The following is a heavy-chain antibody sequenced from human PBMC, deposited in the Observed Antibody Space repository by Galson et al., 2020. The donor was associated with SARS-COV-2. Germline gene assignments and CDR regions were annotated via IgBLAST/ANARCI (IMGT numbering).Heavy chain of an antibody. V-gene: IGHV4-59*01. J-gene: IGHJ1*01. Sequence: ETSETLSLTCIVSGGSISSYYWNWIRQSPGKGLEWIGYIHYSRSTNYNPALKSRVTISVDTSKNQFSLKLTSVTAADTAVYYCARDLLARGGYFQHWGQGTLVTVSS. CDR1: GGSISSYY. CDR2: IHYSRST. CDR3: ARDLLARGGYFQH.